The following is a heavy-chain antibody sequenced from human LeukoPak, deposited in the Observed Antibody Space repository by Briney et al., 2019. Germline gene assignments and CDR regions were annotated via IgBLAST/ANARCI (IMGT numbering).Heavy chain of an antibody. Sequence: SETLSLTCTVSGGSISSYYWSWIRQPPGKGLEWIEYIYYSGSTNYNPSLKSRVTVSVDTSKNQFSLKLSSVTAADTAVYYCARRGGKEDYFDYWGQGTLVTVSS. CDR2: IYYSGST. CDR1: GGSISSYY. D-gene: IGHD4-23*01. CDR3: ARRGGKEDYFDY. V-gene: IGHV4-59*08. J-gene: IGHJ4*02.